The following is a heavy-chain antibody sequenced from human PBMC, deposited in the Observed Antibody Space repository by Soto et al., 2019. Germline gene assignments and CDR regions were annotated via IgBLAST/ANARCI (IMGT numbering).Heavy chain of an antibody. CDR2: ISSSSDYI. CDR3: AREHQFGDFDY. Sequence: EVQLVESGGGLVKPGGSLRLSCAGSGFTFSRSTMNWVRQAPGKGLEWVSSISSSSDYIYYADSVKGRFTISRDNAKNSPDLQINSLRAEDTAVYYCAREHQFGDFDYWGQETLVTVSS. CDR1: GFTFSRST. J-gene: IGHJ4*02. V-gene: IGHV3-21*01. D-gene: IGHD3-10*01.